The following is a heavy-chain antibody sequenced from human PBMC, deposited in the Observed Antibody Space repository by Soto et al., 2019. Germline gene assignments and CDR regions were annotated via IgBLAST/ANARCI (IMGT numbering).Heavy chain of an antibody. J-gene: IGHJ3*02. CDR1: GGTFSSYT. Sequence: QVQLVQSGAEVKKPGSSVKVSCKASGGTFSSYTISWVRQAPGQGLEWMGRIIPILGIANYAQKFQGRVTSTADKSTSTAYMELSSLRSEDTTVYYCARVLTYDYSAFDIWGQGTMVTVSS. D-gene: IGHD5-12*01. V-gene: IGHV1-69*02. CDR3: ARVLTYDYSAFDI. CDR2: IIPILGIA.